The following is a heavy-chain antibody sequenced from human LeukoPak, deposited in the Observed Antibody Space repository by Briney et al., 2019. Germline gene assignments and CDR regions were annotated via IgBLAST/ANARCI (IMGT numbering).Heavy chain of an antibody. CDR1: GGSISSSSYY. V-gene: IGHV4-39*01. J-gene: IGHJ3*02. CDR2: IYYSGST. CDR3: ARQANIVVVPAAQGGYETYAFDI. D-gene: IGHD2-2*01. Sequence: SETLSLTCTVSGGSISSSSYYWGWIRQPPGKGLEWIVSIYYSGSTYYNPSLKSRVTISVDTSKNQFSLKLSSVTAADTAVYYCARQANIVVVPAAQGGYETYAFDIWGQGTMVTVSS.